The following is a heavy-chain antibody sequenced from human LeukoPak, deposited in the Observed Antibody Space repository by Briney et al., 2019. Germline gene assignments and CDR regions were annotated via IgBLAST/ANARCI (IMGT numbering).Heavy chain of an antibody. CDR3: ARDRSPEGYYDSSHWDYYHGMDV. V-gene: IGHV4-59*01. CDR1: GGSISTYY. J-gene: IGHJ6*02. Sequence: SETLSLTCSVSGGSISTYYWNWFRQPPGKGLEWIGHRHDSGSSNYNPSLKSRVTISIDTSKNQFSLNLSSVTAADTAMYYCARDRSPEGYYDSSHWDYYHGMDVWGQGTTVTVSS. D-gene: IGHD3-22*01. CDR2: RHDSGSS.